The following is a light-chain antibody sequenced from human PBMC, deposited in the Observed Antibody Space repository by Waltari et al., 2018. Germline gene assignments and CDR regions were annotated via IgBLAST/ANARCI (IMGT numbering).Light chain of an antibody. CDR1: SSNIGAPYD. CDR3: QSYDSSLKVV. Sequence: QSVLTQPPSVSGAPGQRVTISCTGSSSNIGAPYDVHWYQQLPQTAPKLLIHGNDNRPSGVPDRFSGSKAGTSASLAITGLQAEDEADYYCQSYDSSLKVVFGGGTKLTVL. J-gene: IGLJ2*01. V-gene: IGLV1-40*01. CDR2: GND.